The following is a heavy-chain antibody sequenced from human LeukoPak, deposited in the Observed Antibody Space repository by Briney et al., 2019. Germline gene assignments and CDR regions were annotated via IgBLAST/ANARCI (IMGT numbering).Heavy chain of an antibody. Sequence: GGSLRLSCAASELTLNTYAMHWVRQAPGKGLEWVAIVWSGGSRNTYADSVKGRFTISRDNSKNTLYLQMNSLRVEDTAIYYCAKESNGLDIWGRGTMVIVTS. J-gene: IGHJ3*02. V-gene: IGHV3-30*02. CDR2: VWSGGSRN. CDR3: AKESNGLDI. CDR1: ELTLNTYA. D-gene: IGHD2-8*01.